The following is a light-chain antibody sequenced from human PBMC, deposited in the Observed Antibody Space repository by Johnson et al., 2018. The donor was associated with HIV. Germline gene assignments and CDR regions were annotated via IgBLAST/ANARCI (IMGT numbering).Light chain of an antibody. CDR2: XNN. CDR3: AAWDSSLSARYV. J-gene: IGLJ1*01. V-gene: IGLV1-51*01. Sequence: QSVLTQPPSVSAAPGQKVTISCSGSSSNIGNNYVSWYQQLPGXXXKLXXXXNNXXXSXXXXXXSXXXSXXXXXXXXPGLPPADQADYYCAAWDSSLSARYVCGPGTKVTVL. CDR1: SSNIGNNY.